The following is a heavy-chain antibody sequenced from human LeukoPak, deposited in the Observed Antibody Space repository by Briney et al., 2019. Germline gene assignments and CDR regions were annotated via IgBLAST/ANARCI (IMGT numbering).Heavy chain of an antibody. Sequence: GGSLRLSCAASAFTFSSYGMHWVRQAPGKGLEWVAYIQYDRTNEQYAHSVKGRFTISRDTSKNTLSLQMNSLRAEDTAVYYCAGDKTTGGWYEFDYWGQGTLVTVSS. CDR3: AGDKTTGGWYEFDY. CDR1: AFTFSSYG. J-gene: IGHJ4*02. CDR2: IQYDRTNE. D-gene: IGHD6-19*01. V-gene: IGHV3-30*02.